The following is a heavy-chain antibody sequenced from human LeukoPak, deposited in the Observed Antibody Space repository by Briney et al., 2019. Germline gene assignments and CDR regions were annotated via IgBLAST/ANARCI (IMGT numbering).Heavy chain of an antibody. J-gene: IGHJ5*02. CDR2: IYYSGST. CDR1: DYSISSGYGYY. D-gene: IGHD3-3*01. V-gene: IGHV4-61*08. Sequence: SETLSLTCTVSDYSISSGYGYYWGWIRQPPGKGLEWIGYIYYSGSTNYNPSLKSRVTISVDTSKNQFPLKLSSVTAADTAVYYCARWVGVGRNWFDPWGQGTLVTVSS. CDR3: ARWVGVGRNWFDP.